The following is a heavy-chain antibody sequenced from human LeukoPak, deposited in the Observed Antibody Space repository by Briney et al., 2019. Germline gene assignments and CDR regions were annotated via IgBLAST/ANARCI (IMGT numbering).Heavy chain of an antibody. D-gene: IGHD6-13*01. Sequence: PSETLSLTCTVSGGSISSSSYYWGWIRQPPGKGLEWIGSIYYSGSTYYNPSLKSRVTISVDTSKNQFSLKLSSVTAADTAVYYCAREEVHRYSVGAWFDPWGQGTLVTVSS. J-gene: IGHJ5*02. CDR2: IYYSGST. CDR1: GGSISSSSYY. CDR3: AREEVHRYSVGAWFDP. V-gene: IGHV4-39*07.